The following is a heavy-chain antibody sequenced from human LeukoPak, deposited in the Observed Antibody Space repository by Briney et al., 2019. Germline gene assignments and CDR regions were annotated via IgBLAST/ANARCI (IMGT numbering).Heavy chain of an antibody. J-gene: IGHJ2*01. V-gene: IGHV3-53*01. CDR1: GFTVSSNY. CDR2: IYSGGST. Sequence: SGGSLRLSCAASGFTVSSNYMSWVRQAPGKGLEWVSVIYSGGSTYYADSVKGRFTICRDNSKNTLYLQMNSLRAEDTAVYYCARVSGGYDPLRSYWYFDLWGRGTLVTVSS. CDR3: ARVSGGYDPLRSYWYFDL. D-gene: IGHD5-12*01.